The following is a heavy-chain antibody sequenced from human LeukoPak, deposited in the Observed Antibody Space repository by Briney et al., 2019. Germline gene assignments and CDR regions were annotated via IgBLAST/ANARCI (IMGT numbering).Heavy chain of an antibody. CDR1: GGSLSDYY. D-gene: IGHD6-13*01. V-gene: IGHV4-34*01. CDR2: INHSGST. J-gene: IGHJ5*02. Sequence: SETLSLTCAVYGGSLSDYYWSWIRQPPGKGLEWIGEINHSGSTNYNPSLKSRVTISVDTSKNQFSLKLSSVTAADTAVYYCARLAPSRPALYSSSWYGNWFDPWGQGTLVTVSS. CDR3: ARLAPSRPALYSSSWYGNWFDP.